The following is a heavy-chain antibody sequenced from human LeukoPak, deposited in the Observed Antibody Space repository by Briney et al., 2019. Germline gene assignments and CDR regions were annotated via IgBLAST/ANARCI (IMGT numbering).Heavy chain of an antibody. CDR1: GYTFTDYY. Sequence: ASVKVSCKASGYTFTDYYMHWVRQAPGQGLEWMGWINPSSGGTNYAQSFQGRVTMARDTSITTAFMELSRLISDDTAVYYCARLRHVGSGYPFDYWGQGTLVTVSS. V-gene: IGHV1-2*02. CDR3: ARLRHVGSGYPFDY. CDR2: INPSSGGT. D-gene: IGHD3-22*01. J-gene: IGHJ4*02.